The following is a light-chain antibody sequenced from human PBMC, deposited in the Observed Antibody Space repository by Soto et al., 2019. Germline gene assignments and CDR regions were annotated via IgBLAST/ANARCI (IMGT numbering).Light chain of an antibody. CDR3: QHYGTSAL. CDR2: GAS. Sequence: EIVLTQSPGTLSLSPGERATLSCRASQSVSSSYLAWYQQKPGQAPRLLIYGASSRATGIPDRFSVSGSGNDFTLTISRLEPEDFAVYYCQHYGTSALFGPGTKVDIK. CDR1: QSVSSSY. J-gene: IGKJ3*01. V-gene: IGKV3-20*01.